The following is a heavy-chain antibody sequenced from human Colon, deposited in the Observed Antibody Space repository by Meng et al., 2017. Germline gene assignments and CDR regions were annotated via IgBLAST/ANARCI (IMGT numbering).Heavy chain of an antibody. CDR1: GYSFTSYW. CDR3: ARRRGGYSSSWYYFDY. Sequence: GGSLRLSCKVSGYSFTSYWIGWVRQMPGKGLEWMGIIYPGDSDTRYSPSFQGQVTISADKSISTAYLQWSSLKASDTAMYYCARRRGGYSSSWYYFDYWGQGTLVTVSS. D-gene: IGHD6-13*01. V-gene: IGHV5-51*01. CDR2: IYPGDSDT. J-gene: IGHJ4*02.